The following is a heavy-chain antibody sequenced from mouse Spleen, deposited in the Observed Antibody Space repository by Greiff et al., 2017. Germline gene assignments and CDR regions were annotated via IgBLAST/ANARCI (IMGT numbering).Heavy chain of an antibody. D-gene: IGHD2-5*01. J-gene: IGHJ4*01. CDR3: TRPYSKDAMDY. CDR2: IDPENGDT. V-gene: IGHV14-4*01. Sequence: EVQLQQSGAELVRPGASVKLSCTASGFNIKDDYMHWVKQRPEQGLEWIGWIDPENGDTEYASKFQGKATITADTSSNTAYLQLSSLTSEDTAVYYCTRPYSKDAMDYWGQGTSVTVSS. CDR1: GFNIKDDY.